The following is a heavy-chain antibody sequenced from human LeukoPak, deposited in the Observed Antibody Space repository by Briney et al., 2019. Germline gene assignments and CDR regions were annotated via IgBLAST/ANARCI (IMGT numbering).Heavy chain of an antibody. CDR1: GGSITITNYY. V-gene: IGHV4-39*07. Sequence: SETLSLTCTVSGGSITITNYYWGWIRQPPGKGLEWVGNIYHDGSTYYNPSLKSRVTISVDRSKNQFSLKLSSVTAADTAVYYCASTEPGVVPAAIFDYWGQGTLVTVSS. CDR3: ASTEPGVVPAAIFDY. D-gene: IGHD2-2*02. J-gene: IGHJ4*02. CDR2: IYHDGST.